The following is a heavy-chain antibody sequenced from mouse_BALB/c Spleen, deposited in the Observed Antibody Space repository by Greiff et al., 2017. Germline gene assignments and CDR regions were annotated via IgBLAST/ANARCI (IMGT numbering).Heavy chain of an antibody. CDR1: GFSLTSYG. V-gene: IGHV2-9*02. D-gene: IGHD2-3*01. J-gene: IGHJ2*01. CDR3: ARGDDGYYDGVDY. CDR2: IWAGGST. Sequence: VKVVESGPGLVAPSQSLSITCTVSGFSLTSYGVHWVRQPPGKGLEWLGVIWAGGSTNYNSALMSRLSISKDNSKSQVFLKMNSLQTDDTAMYYCARGDDGYYDGVDYWGQGTTLTVSS.